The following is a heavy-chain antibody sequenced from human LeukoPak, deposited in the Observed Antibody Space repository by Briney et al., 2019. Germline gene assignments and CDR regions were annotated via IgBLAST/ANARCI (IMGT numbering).Heavy chain of an antibody. CDR1: GFTFTTYW. D-gene: IGHD4-23*01. Sequence: PGGSLRLSCAASGFTFTTYWVHWFRQAPGKGLMWVSRITPDGTTTNHADFVKGRFTISRDNAKNTVSLQMNSLSAEDTAVYYCVTLTSVVSEHAFGMWGQGTMVAVSP. V-gene: IGHV3-74*01. CDR3: VTLTSVVSEHAFGM. CDR2: ITPDGTTT. J-gene: IGHJ3*02.